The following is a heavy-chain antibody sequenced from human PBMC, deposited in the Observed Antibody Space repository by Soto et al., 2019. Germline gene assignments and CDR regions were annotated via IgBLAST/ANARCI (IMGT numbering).Heavy chain of an antibody. CDR1: GGSISRYF. V-gene: IGHV4-59*01. Sequence: QVPLQESGPGLVRPSETLSLTCTVSGGSISRYFWSWIRQSPGKGLEWIGYIFYTGSTTYTPSLKSRFTISIDTSKTQFSLTLRSLTAADTAVYYCAHFSDLEWFDPWCQGNLVTVSS. CDR3: AHFSDLEWFDP. CDR2: IFYTGST. J-gene: IGHJ5*02. D-gene: IGHD2-21*01.